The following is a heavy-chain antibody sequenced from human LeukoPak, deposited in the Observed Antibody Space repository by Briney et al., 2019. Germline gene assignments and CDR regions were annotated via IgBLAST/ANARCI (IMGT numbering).Heavy chain of an antibody. CDR3: ARVGYTSYYYGMDV. D-gene: IGHD6-13*01. V-gene: IGHV3-64*01. Sequence: GGSLRLPCAASGFTFSSYAMHWVRQAPGKGLEYVSAISSNGGSTYYANSVKGRFTISRDNSKNTLYLQMGSLRAEDMAVYYCARVGYTSYYYGMDVWGQGTTVTVSS. CDR2: ISSNGGST. J-gene: IGHJ6*02. CDR1: GFTFSSYA.